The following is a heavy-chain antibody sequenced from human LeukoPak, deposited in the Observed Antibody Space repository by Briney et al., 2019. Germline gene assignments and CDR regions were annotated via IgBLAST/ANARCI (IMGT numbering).Heavy chain of an antibody. CDR2: ISGSGGST. V-gene: IGHV3-23*01. D-gene: IGHD6-13*01. CDR3: AKLSSSWSFNY. Sequence: GASLRLSCAASGFTFSSYAMSWVRQAPGKGLEWVSAISGSGGSTYYADSVKGRFTISRDNSKNTLYLQMNSLRAEDTAVYYCAKLSSSWSFNYWGQGTLVTVSS. J-gene: IGHJ4*02. CDR1: GFTFSSYA.